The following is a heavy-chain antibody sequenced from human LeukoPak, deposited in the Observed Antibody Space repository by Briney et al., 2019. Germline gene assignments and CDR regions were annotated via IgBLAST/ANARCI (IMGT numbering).Heavy chain of an antibody. Sequence: ASVKVSCKASGYTFTSYGISWVRQAPGQGLEWMGWISAYNGNTNYAQKLQGRVTMTTDTSTSTAYMELRSLRSDDTAVYSCARDGLPYYDCSGPMGYWGQGTLVTVSS. D-gene: IGHD3-22*01. CDR1: GYTFTSYG. V-gene: IGHV1-18*01. J-gene: IGHJ4*02. CDR3: ARDGLPYYDCSGPMGY. CDR2: ISAYNGNT.